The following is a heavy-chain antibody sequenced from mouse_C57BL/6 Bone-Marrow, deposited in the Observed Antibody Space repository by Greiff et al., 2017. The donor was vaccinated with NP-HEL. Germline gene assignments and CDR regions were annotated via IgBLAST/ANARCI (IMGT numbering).Heavy chain of an antibody. CDR1: GYTFTSYW. CDR3: AIIYYYGSSPHYYAMDY. D-gene: IGHD1-1*01. CDR2: IHPNSGST. V-gene: IGHV1-64*01. Sequence: QVQLQQPGAELVKPGASVKLSCKASGYTFTSYWMHWVKQRPGQGLEWIGMIHPNSGSTNYNEKFKSKATLTVDKSSSTAYMQLSSLTSEDSAVYYCAIIYYYGSSPHYYAMDYWGQGTSVTVSS. J-gene: IGHJ4*01.